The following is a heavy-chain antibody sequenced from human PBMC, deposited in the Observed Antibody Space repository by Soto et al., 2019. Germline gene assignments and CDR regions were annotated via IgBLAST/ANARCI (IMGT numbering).Heavy chain of an antibody. CDR1: GVSISSTSYN. Sequence: SETLSLTCNVSGVSISSTSYNWSWIRQPPGKGLEWIGPLDYSGTAHYNPSLKSRINISADPSKNQFSLKLTSVTAADTAVYYCARYSASGLYYYFALDVWGQGTTVTVSS. V-gene: IGHV4-39*07. D-gene: IGHD6-13*01. CDR3: ARYSASGLYYYFALDV. J-gene: IGHJ6*02. CDR2: LDYSGTA.